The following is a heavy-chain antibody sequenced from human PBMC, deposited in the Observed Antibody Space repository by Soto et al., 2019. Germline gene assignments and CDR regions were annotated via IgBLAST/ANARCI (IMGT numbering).Heavy chain of an antibody. Sequence: QVQLVQSGAEVKKPGASVKVSCKASGYTFTNYGISWVRQAPGQGLEWMGWISAYNRDTNYAQKFQGRVTMTTDTSSTTAYMELRSLRSDDTAVYYCARGGCSGGNCPPNWFDPWGQGTLVTVSS. CDR2: ISAYNRDT. J-gene: IGHJ5*02. V-gene: IGHV1-18*01. D-gene: IGHD2-15*01. CDR1: GYTFTNYG. CDR3: ARGGCSGGNCPPNWFDP.